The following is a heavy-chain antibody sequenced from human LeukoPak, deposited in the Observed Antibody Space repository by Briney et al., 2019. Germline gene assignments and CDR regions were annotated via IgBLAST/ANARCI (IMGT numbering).Heavy chain of an antibody. D-gene: IGHD3-16*02. V-gene: IGHV1-46*01. Sequence: ASVKVSCKASGYSFTSHYMHWVRQAPGQGLEWMGLINPSGGSTLYAQKFQGRVTMTRDMSTTTDYMELSSLRSEDTAVYYCARDNSVGDIAWWFDPWGQGTLVTVSS. CDR3: ARDNSVGDIAWWFDP. CDR1: GYSFTSHY. J-gene: IGHJ5*02. CDR2: INPSGGST.